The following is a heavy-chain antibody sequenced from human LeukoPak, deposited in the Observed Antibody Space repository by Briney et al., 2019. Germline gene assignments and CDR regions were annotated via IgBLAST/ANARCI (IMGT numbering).Heavy chain of an antibody. D-gene: IGHD6-13*01. Sequence: EGSLRLSCAASGFTFSSYWMSWVRQAPGKGLEWVANIKHDGSVKYYVDSVKGRFTISRDNAKNSLYLQMNSLRAEDTAVYFCARDDSYSSDYWGQGALVIVSS. J-gene: IGHJ4*02. CDR1: GFTFSSYW. V-gene: IGHV3-7*05. CDR2: IKHDGSVK. CDR3: ARDDSYSSDY.